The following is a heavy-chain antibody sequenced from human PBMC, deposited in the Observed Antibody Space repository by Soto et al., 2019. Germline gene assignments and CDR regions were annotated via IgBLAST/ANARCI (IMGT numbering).Heavy chain of an antibody. CDR1: CGSISSYY. D-gene: IGHD3-10*01. J-gene: IGHJ4*02. Sequence: SETLSLTCTVSCGSISSYYWSWIRQPPGKGLEWIGYIYYSGSTNYNPYLKSRVTISVDTSKNQFSLKLSSVTAADTAVYYCAGAYGSGGYLGYWGQGTLVSVTS. CDR2: IYYSGST. V-gene: IGHV4-59*01. CDR3: AGAYGSGGYLGY.